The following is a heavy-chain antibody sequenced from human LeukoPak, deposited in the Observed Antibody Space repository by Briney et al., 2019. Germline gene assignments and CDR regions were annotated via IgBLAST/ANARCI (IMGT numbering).Heavy chain of an antibody. Sequence: PGGSLRLSCAASGFTFSDYYMSWIRQAPGKGLEWVSYISSSGTTIYYADSVKGRFTISRDNAKKSMYLQMNSLRAEDTAVYYCARVRDGYNWGTFCYWGQGTLVTVSS. D-gene: IGHD5-24*01. CDR2: ISSSGTTI. V-gene: IGHV3-11*04. J-gene: IGHJ4*02. CDR3: ARVRDGYNWGTFCY. CDR1: GFTFSDYY.